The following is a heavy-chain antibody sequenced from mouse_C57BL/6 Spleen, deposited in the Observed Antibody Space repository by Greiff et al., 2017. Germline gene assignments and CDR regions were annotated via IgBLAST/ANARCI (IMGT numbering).Heavy chain of an antibody. V-gene: IGHV3-1*01. Sequence: DVQLQESGPGMVKPSQSLSLTCTVTGYSITSGYDWHWIRHFPGNKLEWMGYISYSGSTNYNPSLKSRISITHDTSKNHFFLKLNSVTTEDTATYYCARGGVTHYYAMDYWGQGTSVTVSS. J-gene: IGHJ4*01. CDR3: ARGGVTHYYAMDY. D-gene: IGHD2-3*01. CDR2: ISYSGST. CDR1: GYSITSGYD.